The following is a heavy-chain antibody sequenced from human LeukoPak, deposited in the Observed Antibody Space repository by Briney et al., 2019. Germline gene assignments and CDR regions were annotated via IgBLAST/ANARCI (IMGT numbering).Heavy chain of an antibody. J-gene: IGHJ4*02. D-gene: IGHD3-10*01. CDR2: VNPNSGAT. V-gene: IGHV1-2*02. Sequence: GASVKVSCKASGYTFTDYYIHWVRQAPGQALEWMGWVNPNSGATNYAPKFQGRVTMTRDTSISTAYMELSGLTSDDTAVYYCARNLVGSGSEVDSWGQGTLVTVSS. CDR3: ARNLVGSGSEVDS. CDR1: GYTFTDYY.